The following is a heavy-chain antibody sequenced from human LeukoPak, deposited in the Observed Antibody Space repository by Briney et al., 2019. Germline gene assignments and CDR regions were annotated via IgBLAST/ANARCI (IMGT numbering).Heavy chain of an antibody. CDR3: ASSFWDVFDI. CDR2: ISSSSGTL. CDR1: GFTFNSHA. D-gene: IGHD3-3*01. V-gene: IGHV3-48*04. J-gene: IGHJ3*02. Sequence: SGGSLRLSCEASGFTFNSHAMYWVRQAPGRGLEWLSKISSSSGTLYYAGSVKGRFTISRDNAKNSLFLQMNNLKGEDTAVYYCASSFWDVFDIWGQGTLVAVSS.